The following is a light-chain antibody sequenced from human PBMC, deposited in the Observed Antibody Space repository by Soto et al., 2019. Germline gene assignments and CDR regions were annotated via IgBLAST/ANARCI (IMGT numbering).Light chain of an antibody. CDR2: SSS. Sequence: IQMRQSPSTLSASLGETVTITCRASQSIGKGLAWHQQKPGQAPDLLIHSSSTLQSGVPSRFSGSGSGTEFTLTITNVQPDDSATYYCQQYNTVSSFGQGTRLEI. CDR3: QQYNTVSS. V-gene: IGKV1-5*03. CDR1: QSIGKG. J-gene: IGKJ2*03.